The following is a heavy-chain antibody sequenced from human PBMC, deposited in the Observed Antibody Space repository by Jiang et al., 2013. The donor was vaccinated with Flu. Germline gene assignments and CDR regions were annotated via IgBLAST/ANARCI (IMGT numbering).Heavy chain of an antibody. CDR2: VYYSGTT. CDR1: GGSVSSGAYY. Sequence: LVKPSETLSLTCTVSGGSVSSGAYYWSWIRQPPGKGLEWIGYVYYSGTTKYNPSLKSRVTISVDTSKNQFSLKLKSVTAADTALFYCARIDIEKADAFDVWGQGTMVTVSS. V-gene: IGHV4-61*08. CDR3: ARIDIEKADAFDV. J-gene: IGHJ3*01. D-gene: IGHD5-12*01.